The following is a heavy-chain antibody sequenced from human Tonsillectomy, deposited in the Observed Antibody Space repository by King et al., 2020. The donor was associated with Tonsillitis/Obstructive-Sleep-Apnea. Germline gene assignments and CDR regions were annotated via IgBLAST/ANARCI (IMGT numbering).Heavy chain of an antibody. D-gene: IGHD1-1*01. CDR2: INWNGGST. CDR1: VFTFDDYG. Sequence: VQLVESGGGVVRPGGSLRLSCAASVFTFDDYGMSWVRQAPGKGLEWVSGINWNGGSTGYADSVKGRFTISRDNAKNSLYLQMNSLRAEDTALYHCARAPGDPDYWYFDLWGRGTLVTVSS. J-gene: IGHJ2*01. CDR3: ARAPGDPDYWYFDL. V-gene: IGHV3-20*01.